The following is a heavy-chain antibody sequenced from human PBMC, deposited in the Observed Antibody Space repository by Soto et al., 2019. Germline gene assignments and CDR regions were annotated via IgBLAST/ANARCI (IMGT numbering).Heavy chain of an antibody. CDR3: AKAGGERYFDWLCDY. CDR1: GFTFSSYA. Sequence: EVQLLESGGGLVQPGGSLRLSCAASGFTFSSYAMSWVRQAPGKGLEWVSAISGSGGSTYYADSAKGRFTISGDNSKNRVYLQMNSLRAEDTAVYYCAKAGGERYFDWLCDYWGQGTLVTVSS. J-gene: IGHJ4*02. CDR2: ISGSGGST. D-gene: IGHD3-9*01. V-gene: IGHV3-23*01.